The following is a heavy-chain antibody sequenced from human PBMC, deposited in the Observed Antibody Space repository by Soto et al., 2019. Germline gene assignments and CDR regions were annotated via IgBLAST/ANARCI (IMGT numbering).Heavy chain of an antibody. CDR2: ISAYNGNT. V-gene: IGHV1-18*01. CDR1: GGTFSSYR. Sequence: ASVKVSCKASGGTFSSYRINWVRQAPGQGLEWMGWISAYNGNTNYAQKLQGRVTMTTDTSTSTAYMELRSLRSDDTAVYYCALRSSGWDPGNDYWGQGTLVTVSS. J-gene: IGHJ4*02. D-gene: IGHD6-19*01. CDR3: ALRSSGWDPGNDY.